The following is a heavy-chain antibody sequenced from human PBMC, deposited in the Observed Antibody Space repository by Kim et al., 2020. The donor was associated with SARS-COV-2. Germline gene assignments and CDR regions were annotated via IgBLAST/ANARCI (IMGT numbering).Heavy chain of an antibody. V-gene: IGHV4-59*13. CDR3: ARHPYSGSYQGWWFDY. J-gene: IGHJ4*02. CDR1: GGSISSYY. D-gene: IGHD1-26*01. Sequence: SETLSLTCTVSGGSISSYYWSWIRQPPGKGLEWIGYIYYSGSTNYNPSLKSRVTISVDTSKNQFSLMLSSVTAADTAVYYCARHPYSGSYQGWWFDYWGQGTLVTVSS. CDR2: IYYSGST.